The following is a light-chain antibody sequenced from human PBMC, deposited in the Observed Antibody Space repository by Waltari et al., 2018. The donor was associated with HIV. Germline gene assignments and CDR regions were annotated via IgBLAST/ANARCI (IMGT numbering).Light chain of an antibody. CDR1: QSVDAM. CDR3: QQYADWPRT. J-gene: IGKJ2*01. CDR2: GAS. V-gene: IGKV3-15*01. Sequence: EIVMTQSPVTLSVSTGERATPSCRASQSVDAMLAWYQQKPGQAPRLLIYGASKRDTGVPVRFSGSGSGTEFTLTISSLQSEDYAVYYCQQYADWPRTFGQGTKVEVK.